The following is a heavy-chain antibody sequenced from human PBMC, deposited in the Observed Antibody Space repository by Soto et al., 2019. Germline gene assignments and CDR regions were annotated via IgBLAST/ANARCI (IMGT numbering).Heavy chain of an antibody. D-gene: IGHD3-16*01. CDR2: MNPGSGDT. J-gene: IGHJ5*02. CDR1: GYSFTNND. V-gene: IGHV1-8*01. CDR3: ARMATFGSLNWFDP. Sequence: ASVKVSCKASGYSFTNNDVSWVRQATGQGLEWMGWMNPGSGDTGYAQKFQGRVTMTRDISIATAYLELSSLRSDDTAIYYCARMATFGSLNWFDPWSQGTLVTSPQ.